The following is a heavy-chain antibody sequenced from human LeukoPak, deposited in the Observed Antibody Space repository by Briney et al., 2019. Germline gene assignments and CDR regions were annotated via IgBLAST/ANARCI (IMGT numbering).Heavy chain of an antibody. Sequence: GGSLRLSCAASGFTFSSYGVHWVHQAPGKGLEWVAVIWYDGSNKYYADSVKGRFTISRDNSKNTLYLQMNSLRAEDTAVYYCARIMVRGVSIDYWGQGTLVTVSS. CDR2: IWYDGSNK. CDR1: GFTFSSYG. CDR3: ARIMVRGVSIDY. J-gene: IGHJ4*02. D-gene: IGHD3-10*01. V-gene: IGHV3-33*08.